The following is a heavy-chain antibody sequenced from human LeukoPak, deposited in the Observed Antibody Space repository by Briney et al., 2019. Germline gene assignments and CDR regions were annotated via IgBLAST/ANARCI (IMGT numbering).Heavy chain of an antibody. D-gene: IGHD2-2*01. V-gene: IGHV4-39*01. CDR2: IYYSGST. CDR3: ARHCSSTSCYHGPQFDY. J-gene: IGHJ4*02. CDR1: GGSISSSSYY. Sequence: SETLSLTCTVPGGSISSSSYYWGWIRQPPGKGLEWIGSIYYSGSTYYNPSLKSRVTISVDTSKNQFSLKLGSVTAADTAVYYCARHCSSTSCYHGPQFDYWGQGTLVTVSS.